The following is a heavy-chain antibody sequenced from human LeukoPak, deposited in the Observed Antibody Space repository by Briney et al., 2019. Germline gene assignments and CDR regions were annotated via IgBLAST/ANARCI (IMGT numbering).Heavy chain of an antibody. CDR1: GFTFSSYW. CDR2: IKQDGSEK. D-gene: IGHD5-18*01. J-gene: IGHJ4*02. CDR3: AREGYSYGYDY. V-gene: IGHV3-7*03. Sequence: PGGSLRLSCAAFGFTFSSYWMSWVRQAPGKGLEWVANIKQDGSEKYYVDSVKGRFTISRDNAKNSLYLQMNSLRAEDTAVYYCAREGYSYGYDYWGQGTLVTVSS.